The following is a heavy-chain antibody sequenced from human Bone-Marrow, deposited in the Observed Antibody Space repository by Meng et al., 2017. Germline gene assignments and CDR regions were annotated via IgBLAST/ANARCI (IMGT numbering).Heavy chain of an antibody. V-gene: IGHV6-1*01. J-gene: IGHJ4*02. CDR2: TYYRSRWYS. CDR1: GDSVSSNSAT. CDR3: ARDGTSWYFFDY. Sequence: QVQLQQSGPGLVKPSQTLSLTCATSGDSVSSNSATWNWIRQSPSRGLEWLGRTYYRSRWYSDYAVSVQSRITINPDTSKNQFSLQLNSLTPEDSAVYYCARDGTSWYFFDYWGQGTLVTVSS. D-gene: IGHD1-1*01.